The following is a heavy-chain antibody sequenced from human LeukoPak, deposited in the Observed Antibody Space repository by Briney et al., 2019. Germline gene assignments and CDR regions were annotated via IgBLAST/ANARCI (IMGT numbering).Heavy chain of an antibody. CDR3: ARHQTGGHSYMDV. D-gene: IGHD3-10*01. CDR1: GGSISSYY. Sequence: SETLSLTCTVSGGSISSYYWSWIRQPPGKGLEWIGSIYYDGSTHHNSSLKSRVIISVDTSKNQFSLNLTSVTAADTAVFYCARHQTGGHSYMDVWGKGTTVSVSS. V-gene: IGHV4-59*05. CDR2: IYYDGST. J-gene: IGHJ6*03.